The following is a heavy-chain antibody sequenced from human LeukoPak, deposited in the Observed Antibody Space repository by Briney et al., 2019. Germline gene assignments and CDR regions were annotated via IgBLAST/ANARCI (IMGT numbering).Heavy chain of an antibody. D-gene: IGHD3-3*01. J-gene: IGHJ4*02. Sequence: GGSLRLSCAASGFTFSSYSMNWVRQAPGKGLEWVSSISSSSSYIYYADSVKGRFTISRDNAKNSLYLQMNSLRAEDTAVYYCARDRYDFWSGFDYWGQGTLVTVSS. CDR2: ISSSSSYI. CDR1: GFTFSSYS. CDR3: ARDRYDFWSGFDY. V-gene: IGHV3-21*01.